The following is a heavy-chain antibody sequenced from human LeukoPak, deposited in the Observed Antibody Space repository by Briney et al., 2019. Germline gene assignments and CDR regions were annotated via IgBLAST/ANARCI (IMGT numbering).Heavy chain of an antibody. D-gene: IGHD5-18*01. J-gene: IGHJ4*02. CDR1: GGCISSGDYY. CDR2: IYYSGST. Sequence: PSQTLSLTCTVSGGCISSGDYYWSWIRQPPGKGLEWSGYIYYSGSTYYNPSLKSRVTISVDTSKNQFSLKLSSVTAADTAVYYCARDGRKKDTAIYWGQGTLVTVSS. CDR3: ARDGRKKDTAIY. V-gene: IGHV4-30-4*01.